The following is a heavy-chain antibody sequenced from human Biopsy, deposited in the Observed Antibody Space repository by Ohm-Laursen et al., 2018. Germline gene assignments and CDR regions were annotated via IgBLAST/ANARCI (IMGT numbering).Heavy chain of an antibody. V-gene: IGHV4-59*01. D-gene: IGHD2/OR15-2a*01. CDR3: ARATNSTDWPYYYFYGMDV. J-gene: IGHJ6*02. CDR2: IYYSGST. Sequence: SETLSLTCTVSGGSISSDYWSWIRQTPGKGLEWIGYIYYSGSTNYNPSLKSRVTISVDTSKNQFSLRLNSVTAADTAVYYCARATNSTDWPYYYFYGMDVWGQGTTVTVSS. CDR1: GGSISSDY.